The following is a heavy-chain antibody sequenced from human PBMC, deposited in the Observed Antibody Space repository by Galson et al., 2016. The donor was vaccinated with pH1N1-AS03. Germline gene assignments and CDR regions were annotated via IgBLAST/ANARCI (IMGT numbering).Heavy chain of an antibody. D-gene: IGHD3-16*01. Sequence: SETLSLTCTVSGVSITNTNYFWVWIRQPPGQGLEWIATIYYSGSTYYNMSLRSRVTIFEDTSKNQFSLNLKSVTAADTAVYYCAREIPYRGTKQGHLDLWGQGTLVSVSS. V-gene: IGHV4-39*02. CDR2: IYYSGST. J-gene: IGHJ5*02. CDR3: AREIPYRGTKQGHLDL. CDR1: GVSITNTNYF.